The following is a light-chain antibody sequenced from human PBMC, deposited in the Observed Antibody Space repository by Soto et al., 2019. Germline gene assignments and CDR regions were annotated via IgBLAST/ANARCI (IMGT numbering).Light chain of an antibody. CDR2: EVT. V-gene: IGLV2-8*01. Sequence: QSALTQPPSASGSPRQSVTISCTGTSSDVGGYNYVSWYQQHPGKVPKLLIYEVTRRPSGVPDRFSGSKSGNTASLTVSARQAEDGAHYYCGSYAGNNVVIFGGGTKLTVL. J-gene: IGLJ2*01. CDR1: SSDVGGYNY. CDR3: GSYAGNNVVI.